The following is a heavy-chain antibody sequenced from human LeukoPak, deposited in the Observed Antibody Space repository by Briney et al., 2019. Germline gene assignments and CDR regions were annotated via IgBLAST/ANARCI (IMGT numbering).Heavy chain of an antibody. D-gene: IGHD6-19*01. CDR2: ISGSGGRI. CDR3: AKTYSSGWTYPNYYMDV. Sequence: GGSLRLSCAASGFTFSSYAMSWVRQAPGKGLEWVSAISGSGGRIYYADSVKGRFTISRDNSKNTLYLQMNSLRVEDTAVYYCAKTYSSGWTYPNYYMDVWGKGTTVTVSS. CDR1: GFTFSSYA. V-gene: IGHV3-23*01. J-gene: IGHJ6*03.